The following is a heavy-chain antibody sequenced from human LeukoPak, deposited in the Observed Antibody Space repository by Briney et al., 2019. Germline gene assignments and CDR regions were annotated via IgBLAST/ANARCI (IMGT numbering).Heavy chain of an antibody. CDR1: GFPFSSYA. J-gene: IGHJ4*02. CDR3: ARGKAAVGTVWGD. D-gene: IGHD6-13*01. CDR2: ISDSGGST. Sequence: GGSLRLSCSASGFPFSSYAMHWVRQAPGKGLEYVSAISDSGGSTYYADSVKGRFTISRDNSKNSLYLQMSSLRAEDTAVYYCARGKAAVGTVWGDWGQGTLVTVSS. V-gene: IGHV3-64D*09.